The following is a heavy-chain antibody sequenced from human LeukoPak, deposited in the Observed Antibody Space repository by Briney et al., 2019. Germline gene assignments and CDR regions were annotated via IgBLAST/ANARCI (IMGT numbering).Heavy chain of an antibody. V-gene: IGHV3-7*01. J-gene: IGHJ4*02. CDR1: RFTFSTSW. Sequence: GGSLRLSCAASRFTFSTSWMSWVRQAPGKGLEWVANIKHDASETNYVDSVKGRFTISRDNAKNSLYLQMNSLRAEDTAVYYCARPRVPDSWGQGTLVTVSS. CDR3: ARPRVPDS. CDR2: IKHDASET.